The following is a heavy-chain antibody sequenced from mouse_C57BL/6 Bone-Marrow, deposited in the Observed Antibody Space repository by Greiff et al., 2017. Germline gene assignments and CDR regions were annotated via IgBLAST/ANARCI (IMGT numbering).Heavy chain of an antibody. V-gene: IGHV5-12*01. Sequence: EVKLMESGGGLVQPGGSLKLSCAASGFTFSDYYMYWVRQTPEKRLEWVAYISNGGGSTYYPDTVKGRFTISRDNAKNTLYLQMSRLKSEDTAMYYCARRELSWFAYWGQGTLVTVSA. CDR1: GFTFSDYY. J-gene: IGHJ3*01. CDR3: ARRELSWFAY. CDR2: ISNGGGST.